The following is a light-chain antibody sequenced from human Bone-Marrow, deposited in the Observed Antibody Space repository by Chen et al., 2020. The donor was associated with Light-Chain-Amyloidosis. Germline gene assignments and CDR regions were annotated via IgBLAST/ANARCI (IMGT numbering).Light chain of an antibody. V-gene: IGLV3-21*02. CDR2: DDR. J-gene: IGLJ2*01. CDR3: QVWDSSSDHVV. CDR1: NIGSKS. Sequence: SYVLNQPHSVSVAPGQTARITCGGNNIGSKSVHWYQQKPGQAPILVVYDDRDRPSGIPGRFSGSNFGNTATLTVSRVEAGDEADYYCQVWDSSSDHVVFGGGTKLTVL.